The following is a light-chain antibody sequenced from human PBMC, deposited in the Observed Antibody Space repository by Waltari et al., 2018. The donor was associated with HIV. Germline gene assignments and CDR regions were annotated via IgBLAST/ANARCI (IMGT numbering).Light chain of an antibody. J-gene: IGLJ2*01. Sequence: SYELTQPPSLSVSPGQTGRITCSGDASSMQYGSWYRQKPGKAPVLVIYKDSESSPGLPERFSGSSSRTTVTLTISGAQAEDEAAYFCQSTDRSGSYIIFGGGTKLTVL. CDR1: ASSMQY. V-gene: IGLV3-25*03. CDR3: QSTDRSGSYII. CDR2: KDS.